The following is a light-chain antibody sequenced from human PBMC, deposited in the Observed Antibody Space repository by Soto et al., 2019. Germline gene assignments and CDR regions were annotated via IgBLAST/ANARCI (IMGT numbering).Light chain of an antibody. CDR1: SSDVGSYNY. CDR2: EVS. V-gene: IGLV2-14*01. J-gene: IGLJ1*01. CDR3: QSYDNSLSGYV. Sequence: QSVLTQPASVSGSPGQSITISCTGTSSDVGSYNYVSWYQQHPGKAPKLMIYEVSDRPSGISSRFSGSKSGNTASLTISGLQTEDEADYYCQSYDNSLSGYVFGTGTKVTVL.